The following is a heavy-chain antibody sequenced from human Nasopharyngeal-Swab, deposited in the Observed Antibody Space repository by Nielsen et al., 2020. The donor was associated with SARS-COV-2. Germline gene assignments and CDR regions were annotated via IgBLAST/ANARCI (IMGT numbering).Heavy chain of an antibody. V-gene: IGHV3-64D*06. J-gene: IGHJ6*02. CDR2: ISSNGGST. CDR1: GFTFSSYA. CDR3: VKAGLGFRIAAAETGIAVAGTVGGYGMDV. D-gene: IGHD6-19*01. Sequence: GGPLRLSCSASGFTFSSYAMHWVRQAPGKGLEYVSAISSNGGSTYYADSVKGRFTISRDNSKNTLYLQMSSLRAEDTAVYYCVKAGLGFRIAAAETGIAVAGTVGGYGMDVWGQGTTVTVSS.